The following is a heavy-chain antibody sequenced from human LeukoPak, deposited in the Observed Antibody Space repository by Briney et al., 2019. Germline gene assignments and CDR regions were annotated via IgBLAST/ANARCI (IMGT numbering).Heavy chain of an antibody. D-gene: IGHD2-2*01. V-gene: IGHV1-46*01. Sequence: ASVKVSCKASGYTFSSYYMHWVRQAPGQGREWMGIINPSGGSTSYAQKFQGRVTMTRDTSTSTVYIELSSLRSEDTAVFYCARGDCTSISCYAKLSPNWFDPWGQGTLVTVSS. CDR3: ARGDCTSISCYAKLSPNWFDP. CDR1: GYTFSSYY. CDR2: INPSGGST. J-gene: IGHJ5*02.